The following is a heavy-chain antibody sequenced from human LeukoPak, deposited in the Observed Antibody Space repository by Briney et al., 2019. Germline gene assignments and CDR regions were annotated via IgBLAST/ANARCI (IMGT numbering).Heavy chain of an antibody. Sequence: GGSLRLSCAASGFTFSSYSMNWVRQAPGEGLEWLGRIKSKVHGETIDYAAPVKGRFTISRDDSKNTLYLEMNSLKTEDTAVYYCTTVWGGDWGQGTLVTVSS. D-gene: IGHD7-27*01. V-gene: IGHV3-15*01. CDR1: GFTFSSYS. CDR2: IKSKVHGETI. J-gene: IGHJ1*01. CDR3: TTVWGGD.